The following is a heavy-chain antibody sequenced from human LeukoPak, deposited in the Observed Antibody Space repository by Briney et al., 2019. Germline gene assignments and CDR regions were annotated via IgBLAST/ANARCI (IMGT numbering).Heavy chain of an antibody. CDR3: ARDRPYGIAARYYNWFDP. J-gene: IGHJ5*02. D-gene: IGHD6-6*01. Sequence: SETLSLTCTVSGGSISSYYWSWIRQPPGKGLEWIGYIYYSGSTNYNPSLKSRVTISVDTSKNQFSLKLSSVTAADTAVYDCARDRPYGIAARYYNWFDPWGQGTLATVSS. V-gene: IGHV4-59*01. CDR1: GGSISSYY. CDR2: IYYSGST.